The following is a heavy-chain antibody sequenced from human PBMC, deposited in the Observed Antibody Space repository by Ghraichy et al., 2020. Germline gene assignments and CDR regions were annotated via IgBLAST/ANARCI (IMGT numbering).Heavy chain of an antibody. V-gene: IGHV4-39*01. J-gene: IGHJ4*02. D-gene: IGHD6-19*01. CDR3: ARGSSGWYLPLIDY. Sequence: SETLSLTCTVSGGSISSSSYYWGWIRQPPGKGLEWIGSIYYSGSTYYNPSLKSRVTISVDTSKNQFSLKLSSVTAADTAVYYCARGSSGWYLPLIDYWGQGTLVTVSS. CDR1: GGSISSSSYY. CDR2: IYYSGST.